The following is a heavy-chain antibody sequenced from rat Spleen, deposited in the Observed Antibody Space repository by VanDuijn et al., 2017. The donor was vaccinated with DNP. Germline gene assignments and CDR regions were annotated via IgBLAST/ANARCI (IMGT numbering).Heavy chain of an antibody. CDR1: GLIFSTFP. V-gene: IGHV5-46*01. Sequence: EVQLVESGGGLVQPGRSMKLSCAASGLIFSTFPMAWIRQVPGKGLEWVAAITSSGGSTYYPDSVKGRFTISRDSAKSTLYLQMDSLRSEDTATYYCARWSMAFAYWGQGTLVTVSS. D-gene: IGHD4-2*01. CDR3: ARWSMAFAY. CDR2: ITSSGGST. J-gene: IGHJ3*01.